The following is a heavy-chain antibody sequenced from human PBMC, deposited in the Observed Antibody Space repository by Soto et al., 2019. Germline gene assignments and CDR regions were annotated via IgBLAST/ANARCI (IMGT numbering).Heavy chain of an antibody. D-gene: IGHD3-10*01. CDR2: INTYNGDT. CDR3: ARVNYGRMVGGY. CDR1: GYTFTSFG. Sequence: QVQLVQSGAEVKEPGASVKVSCKASGYTFTSFGISWVRQAPGQGLEWMGWINTYNGDTNYGQKLQGRVTMTTDTSTTTAYMELRSLRSDDTAVYYCARVNYGRMVGGYWGQGTLVTVSS. V-gene: IGHV1-18*01. J-gene: IGHJ4*02.